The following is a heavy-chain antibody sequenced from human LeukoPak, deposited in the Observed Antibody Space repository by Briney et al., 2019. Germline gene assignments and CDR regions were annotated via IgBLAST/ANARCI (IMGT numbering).Heavy chain of an antibody. CDR1: GFTFNSYG. CDR2: IRFDGSYK. Sequence: GGSLRLSCAASGFTFNSYGMHWVRQAPGKGLEWVAFIRFDGSYKYYADSVKGRFTISRDNAKNSLYLQMNSLRAEDTAVYYCARRWELLRYRAFDIWGQGTMVTVSS. V-gene: IGHV3-30*02. D-gene: IGHD1-26*01. CDR3: ARRWELLRYRAFDI. J-gene: IGHJ3*02.